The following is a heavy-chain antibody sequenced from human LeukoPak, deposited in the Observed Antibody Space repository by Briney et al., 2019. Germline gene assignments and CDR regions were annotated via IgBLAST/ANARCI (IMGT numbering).Heavy chain of an antibody. J-gene: IGHJ4*02. V-gene: IGHV3-15*01. CDR2: IKSNTDGGTT. D-gene: IGHD5-24*01. CDR3: TTAAESWLQPDY. Sequence: KSGGSLRLSCAASGFTFSNVGVSWVRQAPGQGLEWVGRIKSNTDGGTTHYAVPVKGRFTISRDDSKNTLYLQMNSLKTEDTALYYCTTAAESWLQPDYWGQGTRVTVSS. CDR1: GFTFSNVG.